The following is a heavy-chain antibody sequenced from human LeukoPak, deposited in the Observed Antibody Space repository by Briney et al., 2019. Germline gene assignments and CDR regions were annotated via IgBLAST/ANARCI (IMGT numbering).Heavy chain of an antibody. V-gene: IGHV1-46*01. CDR1: GYSFTNNY. CDR3: ARDQEGFDY. CDR2: IYPRDGST. J-gene: IGHJ4*02. Sequence: GASVKVPCKVSGYSFTNNYIHWVRQAPGQGLEWMGMIYPRDGSTSYAQRFQDRVTVTRDTSTSTVHMELSGLRSEDTAVYYCARDQEGFDYWGQGTLVTVSS.